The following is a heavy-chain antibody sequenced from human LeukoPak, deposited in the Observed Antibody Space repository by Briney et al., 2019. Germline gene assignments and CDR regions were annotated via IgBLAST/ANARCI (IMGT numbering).Heavy chain of an antibody. CDR1: GYTLTKLS. V-gene: IGHV1-2*02. D-gene: IGHD3-10*02. CDR3: ARVGKNLYGVGYYFDY. J-gene: IGHJ4*02. Sequence: ASVKVSCKVSGYTLTKLSMHWVRQAPGQGLEWMGWINPNSGGTNYAQKFQGRVTMTRDTSISTAYMELSRLRSDDTAVYYCARVGKNLYGVGYYFDYWGQGTLVTVSS. CDR2: INPNSGGT.